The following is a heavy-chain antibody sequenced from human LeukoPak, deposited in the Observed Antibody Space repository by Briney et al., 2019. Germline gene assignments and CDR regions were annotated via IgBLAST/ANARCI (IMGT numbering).Heavy chain of an antibody. Sequence: GESLKISCEGSGYSFTSYWIGWVRQMPGKGLEWMGIIYLGDSDAKYSPSFQGQVTISADKSITTAYLQWSSLKASDTAMYYCARRSSSWYYYFDYWGQGTLVTVSS. D-gene: IGHD6-13*01. V-gene: IGHV5-51*01. CDR3: ARRSSSWYYYFDY. CDR1: GYSFTSYW. CDR2: IYLGDSDA. J-gene: IGHJ4*02.